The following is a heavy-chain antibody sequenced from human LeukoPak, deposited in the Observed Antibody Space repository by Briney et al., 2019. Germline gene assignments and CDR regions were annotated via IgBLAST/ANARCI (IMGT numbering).Heavy chain of an antibody. Sequence: GGSLRLSCAGTGFSVSTNYMSWVRQAPGKGLQWVSVMYTLGNTYYADSVKGRFTISRDNSKNTLYMQMTSLRTEDTAVYYCAKDLHEISNWSQFEYWGQGTLVTVSS. CDR3: AKDLHEISNWSQFEY. J-gene: IGHJ4*02. D-gene: IGHD6-13*01. CDR1: GFSVSTNY. V-gene: IGHV3-53*05. CDR2: MYTLGNT.